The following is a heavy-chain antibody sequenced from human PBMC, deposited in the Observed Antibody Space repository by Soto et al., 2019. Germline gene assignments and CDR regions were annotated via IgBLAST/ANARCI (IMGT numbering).Heavy chain of an antibody. J-gene: IGHJ4*02. CDR3: ASRRRCSSTSCPFDY. V-gene: IGHV4-30-2*01. Sequence: SETLSLTCAVSGGSISSGGYSWSWIRQPPGKGLEWIGYIYHSGSTYYNPSLKSRVTISVDRSKNQFSLKLSSVTAADTAVYYCASRRRCSSTSCPFDYWGQGTLVTVSS. CDR2: IYHSGST. CDR1: GGSISSGGYS. D-gene: IGHD2-2*01.